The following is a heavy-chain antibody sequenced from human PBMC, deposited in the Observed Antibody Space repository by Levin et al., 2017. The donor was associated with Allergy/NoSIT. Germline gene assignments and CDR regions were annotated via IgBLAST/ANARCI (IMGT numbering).Heavy chain of an antibody. J-gene: IGHJ4*02. D-gene: IGHD3-10*01. CDR1: GFSLSSYG. CDR3: ARDGGSGTANPHYDY. Sequence: GESLKISCVASGFSLSSYGMHWVRQAPGKGLEWVALIWYDGSKEYYADSVKGRFTISRDNSKNTLYLQMNSLRGEDTAVYFCARDGGSGTANPHYDYWGQGTLVTVSS. CDR2: IWYDGSKE. V-gene: IGHV3-33*01.